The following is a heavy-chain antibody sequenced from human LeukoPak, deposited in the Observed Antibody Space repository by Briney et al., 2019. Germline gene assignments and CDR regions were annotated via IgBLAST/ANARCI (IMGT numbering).Heavy chain of an antibody. D-gene: IGHD3-10*01. V-gene: IGHV1-2*02. Sequence: ASEKVSCKASGYTFTGYYMHWVRQAPGQGLEWMGWINPNSGGTNYAQKFQGRVTMTRDTSISTAYMELSRLRSDDTAVYYCARGGSTMVRGLTPYDYWGQGTLVTVSS. CDR2: INPNSGGT. CDR1: GYTFTGYY. CDR3: ARGGSTMVRGLTPYDY. J-gene: IGHJ4*02.